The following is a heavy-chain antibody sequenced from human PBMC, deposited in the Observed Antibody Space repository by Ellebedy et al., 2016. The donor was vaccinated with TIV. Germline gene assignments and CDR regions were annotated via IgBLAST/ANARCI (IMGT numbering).Heavy chain of an antibody. Sequence: AASVTVSCKASGYTFTGYYVHWVRQAPGQGLEWMGLINPNSGGTNYAQKFQGRVTMTRDTSISTAYMELSRLRSDDTAVYYCARISGSPLGYWGQGTLVTVSS. CDR1: GYTFTGYY. CDR2: INPNSGGT. V-gene: IGHV1-2*02. CDR3: ARISGSPLGY. J-gene: IGHJ4*02. D-gene: IGHD5-12*01.